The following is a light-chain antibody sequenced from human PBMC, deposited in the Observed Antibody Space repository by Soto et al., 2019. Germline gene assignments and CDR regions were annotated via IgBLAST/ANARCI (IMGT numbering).Light chain of an antibody. J-gene: IGKJ2*01. Sequence: EMVMTQSPATLSVSPGERATLSCRASQRITTNLAWYQQKPGQAPRLIIYGASSRATGITVRFIGSGSGTEFTLTISSLQSEDFAFYYCLQYNNWPRTFGQGTKLEIK. CDR2: GAS. V-gene: IGKV3-15*01. CDR1: QRITTN. CDR3: LQYNNWPRT.